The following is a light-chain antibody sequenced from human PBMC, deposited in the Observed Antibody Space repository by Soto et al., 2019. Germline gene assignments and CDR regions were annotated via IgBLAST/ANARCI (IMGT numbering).Light chain of an antibody. CDR2: AAS. CDR3: LQEYNYPPT. CDR1: QAIRND. V-gene: IGKV1-6*02. Sequence: AIQMTQSPSSQSASVGDRVTITCRASQAIRNDLGWYQQKPGKAPKLLIYAASSLQSGAPSRFSGSGSGTDFTLTISSLQAEDFSTYYCLQEYNYPPTFGHRTRLEIK. J-gene: IGKJ5*01.